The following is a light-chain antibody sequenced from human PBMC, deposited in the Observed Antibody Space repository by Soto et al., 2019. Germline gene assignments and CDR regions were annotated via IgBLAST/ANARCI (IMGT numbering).Light chain of an antibody. V-gene: IGLV2-11*01. Sequence: QSALTQPRSVSGSPGQSVTISCTGTSSDVGGYNYVSWYQQHPGKAPKLMIYDVSKRPSGVPDRFSGCKSGNTASLTISGLQAEDEADYYCCSYAGSYTFEVCGGGTKLTVL. CDR2: DVS. CDR1: SSDVGGYNY. CDR3: CSYAGSYTFEV. J-gene: IGLJ2*01.